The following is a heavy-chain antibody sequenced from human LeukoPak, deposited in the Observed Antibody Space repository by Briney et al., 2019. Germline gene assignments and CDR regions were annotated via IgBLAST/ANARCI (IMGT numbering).Heavy chain of an antibody. CDR2: INTGGTTT. Sequence: PGGSLRLSCAASGFTFSSYWIHWVRQTPGKGLAWVSRINTGGTTTTYADSVKGRFTISRDNAKNTLYLQMNSLRVEDTAVYYCVRDKTGRDDYWGQGTLVTVSS. J-gene: IGHJ4*02. CDR3: VRDKTGRDDY. CDR1: GFTFSSYW. V-gene: IGHV3-74*01. D-gene: IGHD3-9*01.